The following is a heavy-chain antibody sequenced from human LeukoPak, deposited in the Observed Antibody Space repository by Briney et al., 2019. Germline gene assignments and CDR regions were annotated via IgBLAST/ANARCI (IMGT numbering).Heavy chain of an antibody. V-gene: IGHV3-30*03. D-gene: IGHD6-19*01. Sequence: GGSLRLSCAASGFTFSSYSMNWVRQAPGKGLEWVAVISYDGSNKYYADSVKGRFTISRDDSKNTLYLQMNSLRAEDTAVYYYARSGYSSGWYGWYFHYWGQGTLVTVSS. CDR3: ARSGYSSGWYGWYFHY. J-gene: IGHJ4*02. CDR1: GFTFSSYS. CDR2: ISYDGSNK.